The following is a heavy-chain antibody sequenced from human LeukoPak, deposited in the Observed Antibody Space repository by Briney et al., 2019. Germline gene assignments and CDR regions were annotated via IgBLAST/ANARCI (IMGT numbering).Heavy chain of an antibody. CDR3: ARDRGYCPNGVCYIRYYFDY. J-gene: IGHJ4*02. V-gene: IGHV3-30-3*01. CDR2: ISFDGNNK. CDR1: GFTFSNYP. Sequence: GRSLGLSCATSGFTFSNYPIHWVRQAPGKGLEWVAVISFDGNNKYYADSVKGRFIISRDNSKNTLYLQMNSLRAEDTAMYFCARDRGYCPNGVCYIRYYFDYWGQGTLVTVSS. D-gene: IGHD2-8*01.